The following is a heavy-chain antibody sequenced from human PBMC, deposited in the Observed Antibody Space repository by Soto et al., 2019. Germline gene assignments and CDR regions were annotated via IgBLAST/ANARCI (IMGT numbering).Heavy chain of an antibody. CDR2: IYYSGST. Sequence: SETLSLTCAVAGGSIRRGSNQWGWIRQPPGKGLEWIGYIYYSGSTNYNPSLKSRVTISVDTSKNQFSLKLSSVTAADTAVYYCARRWGRSFDYWGQGTLVTVSS. V-gene: IGHV4-61*05. CDR3: ARRWGRSFDY. D-gene: IGHD2-15*01. J-gene: IGHJ4*02. CDR1: GGSIRRGSNQ.